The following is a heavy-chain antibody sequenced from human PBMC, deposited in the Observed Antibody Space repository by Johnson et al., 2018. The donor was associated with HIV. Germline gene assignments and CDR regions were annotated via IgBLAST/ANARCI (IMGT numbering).Heavy chain of an antibody. Sequence: QVQLVESGGGVVQPGRSLRLSCAASGFTFSSYAMHWVRQAPGKGLEWVAVISYDGSNKYYADSVKGRFTISRDNSKNTLYLQINSLRAEDTAVYYCAKAPSPRGAFDIWGQGTMVTVSS. V-gene: IGHV3-30-3*01. CDR3: AKAPSPRGAFDI. CDR1: GFTFSSYA. J-gene: IGHJ3*02. CDR2: ISYDGSNK.